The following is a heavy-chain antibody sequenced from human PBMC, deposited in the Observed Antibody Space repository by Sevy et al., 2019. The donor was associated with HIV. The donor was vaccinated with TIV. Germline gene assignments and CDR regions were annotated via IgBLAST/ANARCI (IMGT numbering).Heavy chain of an antibody. J-gene: IGHJ4*02. Sequence: GGSLRLSCAASGFTFSSYGMHWVRQAPGKGLEWVAVISYDGSNKYYADSVKGRFTISRDNSKNTLYLQMNSLRAEDTAGYYCAKQKTTDRDYYDSSDITDYWGQGTPVTVSS. CDR3: AKQKTTDRDYYDSSDITDY. CDR1: GFTFSSYG. D-gene: IGHD3-22*01. CDR2: ISYDGSNK. V-gene: IGHV3-30*18.